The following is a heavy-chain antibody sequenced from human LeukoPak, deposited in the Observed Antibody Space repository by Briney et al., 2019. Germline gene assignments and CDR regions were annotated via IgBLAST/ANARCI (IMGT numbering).Heavy chain of an antibody. CDR1: GFTFTSSA. Sequence: TSVKVSSKASGFTFTSSAVQWVRQARGQRLEWIGWIVVGSGNTNYAQKFQERVTITRDMSTSTAYMELSSLRSEDTAVYYCAADLNRGYSYGYFDYWGQGTLVTVSS. V-gene: IGHV1-58*01. J-gene: IGHJ4*02. D-gene: IGHD5-18*01. CDR2: IVVGSGNT. CDR3: AADLNRGYSYGYFDY.